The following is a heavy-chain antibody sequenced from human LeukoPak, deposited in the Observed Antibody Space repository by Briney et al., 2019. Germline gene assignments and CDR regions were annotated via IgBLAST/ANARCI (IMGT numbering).Heavy chain of an antibody. CDR2: INTNTGNP. V-gene: IGHV7-4-1*02. D-gene: IGHD3-3*01. CDR3: ARDTRWVMEWWYYYYYMDV. Sequence: ASVKVSCKASGYTLTTQSMNWVRQAPGQGLEWMGWINTNTGNPTYAQGFTGRFVFSLDTSVSTAYLQISSLKAEDTAVYYCARDTRWVMEWWYYYYYMDVWGKGTTVTVSS. CDR1: GYTLTTQS. J-gene: IGHJ6*03.